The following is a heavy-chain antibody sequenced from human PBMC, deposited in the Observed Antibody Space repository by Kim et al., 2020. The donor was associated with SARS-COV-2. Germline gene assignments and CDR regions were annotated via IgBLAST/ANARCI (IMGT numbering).Heavy chain of an antibody. D-gene: IGHD3-22*01. CDR2: IISSGGST. V-gene: IGHV3-23*01. J-gene: IGHJ4*02. CDR3: ARNHYYDSSGYVFDY. Sequence: GGSLRLSCVASGFTFSSYAMSWVRQAPGKGLEWFSGIISSGGSTYYADSVKGRFTISRDNSKNTLYLQMNSLRAEDTAVYYCARNHYYDSSGYVFDYWGQGTLVTVSS. CDR1: GFTFSSYA.